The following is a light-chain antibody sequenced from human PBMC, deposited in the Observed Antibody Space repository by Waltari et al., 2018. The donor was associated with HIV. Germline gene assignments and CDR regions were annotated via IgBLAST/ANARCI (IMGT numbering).Light chain of an antibody. V-gene: IGKV3-11*01. CDR3: QQRSNWPPIT. CDR1: QSVSSY. Sequence: EIVLTQSPATLSLSPGERATLSCRASQSVSSYLAWYQQKPGQAPRLLIYDASNTAPGIPARFSGSGSGTDFTLTISSLEPEDFAVYYCQQRSNWPPITFGQGTRLDIK. CDR2: DAS. J-gene: IGKJ5*01.